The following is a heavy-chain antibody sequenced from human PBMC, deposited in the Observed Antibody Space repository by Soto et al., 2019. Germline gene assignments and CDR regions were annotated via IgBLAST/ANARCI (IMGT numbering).Heavy chain of an antibody. V-gene: IGHV3-30*18. CDR3: GKDWHYYDRSGPSVMKFYGLDV. CDR2: ISYDGTNE. CDR1: GLTFSNYG. Sequence: QVQLVESGGGVVQPGRSLRLSCAASGLTFSNYGMHWVRQAPGKGLEWVAVISYDGTNEYYLDSVKGRFSISRDDSKNRVYLQMNSLRPEDTALYYCGKDWHYYDRSGPSVMKFYGLDVWGQGTTVTVAS. D-gene: IGHD3-22*01. J-gene: IGHJ6*02.